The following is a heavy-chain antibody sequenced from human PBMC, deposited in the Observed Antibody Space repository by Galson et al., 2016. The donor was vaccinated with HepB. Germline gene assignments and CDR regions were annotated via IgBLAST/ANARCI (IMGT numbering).Heavy chain of an antibody. V-gene: IGHV1-58*01. J-gene: IGHJ5*02. CDR1: GFTFRNSA. CDR2: IVVNSLNT. CDR3: ATQTGNRGWFGP. D-gene: IGHD1-1*01. Sequence: SVKVSCKASGFTFRNSAVQWVRQTRDQRLEWVGWIVVNSLNTNYAQKFQERVTINMDMATNTAYMELRGLTFNDTAVYYCATQTGNRGWFGPWGQGTLVIVSS.